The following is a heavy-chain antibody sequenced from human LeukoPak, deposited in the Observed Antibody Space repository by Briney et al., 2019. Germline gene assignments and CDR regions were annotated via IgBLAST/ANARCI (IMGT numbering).Heavy chain of an antibody. Sequence: GGSLRLSCAASGFTFSSYEMNWVRQAPGKGLEWVSYISSSSSYIYYADSVKGRFTISRDNAKNSLYLQMNSLRAEDTAVYYCARARLGCSGGSCYVFELWGQGTLVTVSS. J-gene: IGHJ5*02. V-gene: IGHV3-21*05. D-gene: IGHD2-15*01. CDR2: ISSSSSYI. CDR1: GFTFSSYE. CDR3: ARARLGCSGGSCYVFEL.